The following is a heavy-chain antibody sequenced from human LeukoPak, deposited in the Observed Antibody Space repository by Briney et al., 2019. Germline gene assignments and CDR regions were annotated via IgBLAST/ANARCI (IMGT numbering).Heavy chain of an antibody. CDR3: ARGRGVDIVATIIGY. D-gene: IGHD5-12*01. J-gene: IGHJ4*02. CDR2: MNPNSGNT. V-gene: IGHV1-8*01. Sequence: GASVKVSCKASGYAFTSYDINWVRQATGQGLEWMGLMNPNSGNTGYAQKFQGRVTMTRNTSISTAYMELSSLRSEDTAVYYCARGRGVDIVATIIGYWGQGTLVTVSS. CDR1: GYAFTSYD.